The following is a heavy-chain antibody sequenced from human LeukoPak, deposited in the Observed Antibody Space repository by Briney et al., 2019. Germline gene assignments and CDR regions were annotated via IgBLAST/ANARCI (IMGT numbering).Heavy chain of an antibody. V-gene: IGHV4-61*05. CDR2: IYSSGGT. CDR3: ARVAVPGYSSSWFDY. CDR1: GGSISSSSYY. J-gene: IGHJ4*02. D-gene: IGHD6-13*01. Sequence: SETLSLTCTVSGGSISSSSYYWGWIRQPPGKGLEWIGYIYSSGGTNYNPSLKSRVTISVDTSKNQFSLKLSSVTAADTAVYYCARVAVPGYSSSWFDYWGQGTLVTVSS.